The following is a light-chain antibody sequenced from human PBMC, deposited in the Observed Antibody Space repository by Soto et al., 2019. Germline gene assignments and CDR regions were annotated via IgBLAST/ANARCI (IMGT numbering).Light chain of an antibody. Sequence: QSALTQPASVSGSPGQSITMSCTGTANDIGAYKYVSWYQQHPGKAPRLLIYDVSKRPSGVSIRFSGSKSGSTASLTISGVQAEDEADYYCKSYRDSNYVFGTGTKVTVL. J-gene: IGLJ1*01. CDR1: ANDIGAYKY. V-gene: IGLV2-14*03. CDR3: KSYRDSNYV. CDR2: DVS.